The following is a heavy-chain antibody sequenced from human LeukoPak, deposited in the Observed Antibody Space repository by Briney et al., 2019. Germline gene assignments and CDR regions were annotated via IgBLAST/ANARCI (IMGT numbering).Heavy chain of an antibody. J-gene: IGHJ4*02. Sequence: SETLSLTCTVSGGSISSGDHSWSWLRQRPGKGLEWIGYIYFRGDAYYSASLKSRLTLSIDTFRSDFSMTLSSVTAADTAVYYCARWFGDPNGNYFDFWGQGILVTVSS. CDR2: IYFRGDA. CDR3: ARWFGDPNGNYFDF. D-gene: IGHD3-10*01. CDR1: GGSISSGDHS. V-gene: IGHV4-31*03.